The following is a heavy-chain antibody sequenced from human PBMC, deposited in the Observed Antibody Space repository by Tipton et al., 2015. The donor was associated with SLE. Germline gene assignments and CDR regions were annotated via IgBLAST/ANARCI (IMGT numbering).Heavy chain of an antibody. CDR3: ARRRRAVAGTAGGPFDY. CDR1: GGPITDHY. CDR2: VYHSGST. J-gene: IGHJ4*02. V-gene: IGHV4-59*08. Sequence: TLSLTCSVSGGPITDHYWSWIRQSPGKGLELIGYVYHSGSTDYNPSLKSRLTLSLDMSKNQFSMTLTSVTAADTAVYYCARRRRAVAGTAGGPFDYWGQGTLVTVSS. D-gene: IGHD6-19*01.